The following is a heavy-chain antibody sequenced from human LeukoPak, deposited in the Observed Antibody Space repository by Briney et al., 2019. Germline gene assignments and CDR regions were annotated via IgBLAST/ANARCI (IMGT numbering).Heavy chain of an antibody. Sequence: GRSLRLSCAASGVTFSTYVMHWVREAPGKGLEWGAVISYDGSNKYYADSVKGRFTLSRDNSKNTLYLQMNSLRAEDTAVYYCAREFKDIVVVVAAFHGMDVWGKGTTVTVSS. CDR1: GVTFSTYV. V-gene: IGHV3-30*04. J-gene: IGHJ6*04. CDR3: AREFKDIVVVVAAFHGMDV. D-gene: IGHD2-15*01. CDR2: ISYDGSNK.